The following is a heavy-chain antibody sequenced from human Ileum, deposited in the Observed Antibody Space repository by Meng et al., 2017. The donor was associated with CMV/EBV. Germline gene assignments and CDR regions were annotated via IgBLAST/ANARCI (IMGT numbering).Heavy chain of an antibody. V-gene: IGHV4-34*01. CDR2: INHSGST. CDR3: ARGLGGSYYGALAY. J-gene: IGHJ4*02. CDR1: GGSFSGYY. Sequence: GSLRLSCAVYGGSFSGYYWSWIRQPPGKGLEWIGQINHSGSTNYNPSLKSRVTISVDTSKNQFPLKLSSVTAADTAVYYCARGLGGSYYGALAYWGQGTLVTVSS. D-gene: IGHD1-26*01.